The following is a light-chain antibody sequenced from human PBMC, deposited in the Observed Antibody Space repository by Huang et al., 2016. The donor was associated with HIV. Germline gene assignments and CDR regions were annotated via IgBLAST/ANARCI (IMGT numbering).Light chain of an antibody. CDR3: QQYYSYPRT. Sequence: IRMTQSPSSLSASTGDRVTITCRASQGISSYLAWFQQTPGKAPKLLSYSASTLQMGVPSRCSGSGSGTDFTLTISCLQSEDFATYYCQQYYSYPRTFGQGTKVEIK. J-gene: IGKJ1*01. CDR2: SAS. V-gene: IGKV1-8*01. CDR1: QGISSY.